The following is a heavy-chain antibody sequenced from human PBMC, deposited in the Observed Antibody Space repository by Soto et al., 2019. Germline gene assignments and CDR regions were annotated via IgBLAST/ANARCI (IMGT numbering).Heavy chain of an antibody. D-gene: IGHD6-6*01. Sequence: DSVKVACKASGYNFTAYYIHWVRQAPGQGLEWMGWISPTSRDTNNAQKFQGRVTMTRDTSTSTAYMELRSLRSDDTAVYYCARESISPYGIDVWGQGTTVTVSS. CDR3: ARESISPYGIDV. CDR2: ISPTSRDT. V-gene: IGHV1-2*02. J-gene: IGHJ6*02. CDR1: GYNFTAYY.